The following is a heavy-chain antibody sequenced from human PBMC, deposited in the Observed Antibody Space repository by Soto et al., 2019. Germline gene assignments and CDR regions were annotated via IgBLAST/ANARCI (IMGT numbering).Heavy chain of an antibody. CDR1: GGSVSSSNW. CDR2: IYHSGST. D-gene: IGHD3-22*01. CDR3: ASVGSDYDNSGYYLP. V-gene: IGHV4-4*02. J-gene: IGHJ5*02. Sequence: SSETLSLTCIVSGGSVSSSNWWSWVRQPPGKGLEWIGEIYHSGSTTYNPSLKSRATISVDKSENQFSLRLKSVTAADTAVYYCASVGSDYDNSGYYLPRGPGTLVTVSS.